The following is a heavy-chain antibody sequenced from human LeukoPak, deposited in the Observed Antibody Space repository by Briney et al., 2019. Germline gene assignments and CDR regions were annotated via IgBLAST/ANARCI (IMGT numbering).Heavy chain of an antibody. Sequence: GGSLRLSCAASGFTFSSYEMNWVRQAPGKGLEWVSYICSGGSTIYYAVSVKGRFTISRDNAKNSLYLQMNSLRAEDTAVYYCARADRSTYYYDSSGSNDAFDIWGQGTMVTVSS. J-gene: IGHJ3*02. CDR2: ICSGGSTI. CDR3: ARADRSTYYYDSSGSNDAFDI. V-gene: IGHV3-48*03. CDR1: GFTFSSYE. D-gene: IGHD3-22*01.